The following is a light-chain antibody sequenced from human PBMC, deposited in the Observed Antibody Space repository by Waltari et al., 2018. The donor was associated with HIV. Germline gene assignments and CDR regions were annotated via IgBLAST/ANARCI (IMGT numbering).Light chain of an antibody. V-gene: IGLV1-44*01. J-gene: IGLJ2*01. CDR2: SNH. Sequence: QSVLPQPPSAPAPPGQRVTISRSGRTSTTGTNSVSWYQQVPGPAPKLLIHSNHQKPSGVPERDSASKSGTSAALAIYGLQSEDEADDYCASWDDSLNAVLFGGGTKVTVL. CDR1: TSTTGTNS. CDR3: ASWDDSLNAVL.